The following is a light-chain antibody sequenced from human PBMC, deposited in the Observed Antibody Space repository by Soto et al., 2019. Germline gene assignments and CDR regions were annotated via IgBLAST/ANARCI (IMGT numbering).Light chain of an antibody. Sequence: QSVLTQPPSVSAAPGQKVTISCSGSRSNIGDHFVSWYQQLPETAPKLLIYDSDKRPSGIPDRFSGSKSDTSATLAITGLQTGDDADYCCGTWDSRLRANVFGGGTKVTVL. CDR2: DSD. V-gene: IGLV1-51*01. CDR3: GTWDSRLRANV. J-gene: IGLJ3*02. CDR1: RSNIGDHF.